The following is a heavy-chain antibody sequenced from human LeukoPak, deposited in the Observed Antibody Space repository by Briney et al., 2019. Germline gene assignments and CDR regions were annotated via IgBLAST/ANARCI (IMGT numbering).Heavy chain of an antibody. V-gene: IGHV3-21*01. CDR2: ISSSSTYI. D-gene: IGHD6-19*01. CDR3: ARDRFGGWSSGGFDY. Sequence: GGSLRLSCAASGFTFSSYSMNWVRQTPGKGLEWVSFISSSSTYIYYADSVKGRFTISRDNAKNSLYLQMNSLRAEDTAVYYCARDRFGGWSSGGFDYWGQGTLVTVSS. CDR1: GFTFSSYS. J-gene: IGHJ4*02.